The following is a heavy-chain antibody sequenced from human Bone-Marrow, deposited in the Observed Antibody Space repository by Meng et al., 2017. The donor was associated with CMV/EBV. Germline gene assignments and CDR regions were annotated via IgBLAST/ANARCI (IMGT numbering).Heavy chain of an antibody. Sequence: GESLKISCAVSGFTFTNYWMTWVRQAPGRGGEWVANIHGDGSVKYYVDSVKGRFTMSRDNAKNSVYLQLNGLRAEDTAVYYGEREYWAPEPWGQGTLVTVSS. CDR1: GFTFTNYW. J-gene: IGHJ5*02. D-gene: IGHD2-8*02. CDR3: EREYWAPEP. V-gene: IGHV3-7*01. CDR2: IHGDGSVK.